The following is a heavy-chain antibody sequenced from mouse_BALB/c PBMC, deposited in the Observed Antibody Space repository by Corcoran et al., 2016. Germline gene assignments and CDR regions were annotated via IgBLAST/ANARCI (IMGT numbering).Heavy chain of an antibody. CDR1: GYTFTNYG. D-gene: IGHD2-1*01. J-gene: IGHJ4*01. CDR3: ARRAYYGNYVGPYAMDY. Sequence: QIQLVQSGPELKKPGETVKISCKASGYTFTNYGMNWVKQAPGKGLKWMGWINTYTGEPTYADDFKGRFAFSLETSASTAYLQINNLKNEDTATCFCARRAYYGNYVGPYAMDYWGQGTSVTISS. V-gene: IGHV9-3-1*01. CDR2: INTYTGEP.